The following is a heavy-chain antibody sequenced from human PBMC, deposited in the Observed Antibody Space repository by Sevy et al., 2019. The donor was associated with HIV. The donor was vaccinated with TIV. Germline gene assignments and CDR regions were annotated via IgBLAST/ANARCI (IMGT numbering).Heavy chain of an antibody. V-gene: IGHV3-7*01. Sequence: VGSLRLSCAASGFTFSDYWMSWVRQAPEKGLEWVANIKQDGSKKSYVDSVKGRFIMSRDNAKNSLYLEMNSLRAEDTAVYYCARLKLHYDPYYFDLWGQGTLVTVSS. J-gene: IGHJ4*02. CDR1: GFTFSDYW. CDR3: ARLKLHYDPYYFDL. CDR2: IKQDGSKK. D-gene: IGHD3-16*01.